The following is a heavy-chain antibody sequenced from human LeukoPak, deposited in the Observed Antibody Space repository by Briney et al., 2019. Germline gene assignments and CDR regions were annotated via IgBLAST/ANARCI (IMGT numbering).Heavy chain of an antibody. D-gene: IGHD2-15*01. V-gene: IGHV3-21*01. Sequence: GGSLRLSCAASGFTFSSYSMNWVRQAPGKGLEWVSSISSSSSYIYYADSVKGRFTISRDNAKNSLYLQMNSLRVEDTAVYYCARDRYCGSGGCPMDVWGKGTTVTVSS. CDR2: ISSSSSYI. CDR3: ARDRYCGSGGCPMDV. J-gene: IGHJ6*03. CDR1: GFTFSSYS.